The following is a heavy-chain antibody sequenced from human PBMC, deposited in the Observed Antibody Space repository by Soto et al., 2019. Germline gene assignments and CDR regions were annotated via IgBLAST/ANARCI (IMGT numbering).Heavy chain of an antibody. V-gene: IGHV4-4*02. CDR1: GDSITSDTW. Sequence: QVQLQESGPGLVKPSGTLSLTCSVSGDSITSDTWWSWVRQSPGKGLEWIGEIYHSGRTHYNPSLTSRVIISVDTSKNDFSLTLSSVTAAGTAVYYCTANGYYSLDYWGQGSLVTVSS. J-gene: IGHJ4*02. CDR2: IYHSGRT. CDR3: TANGYYSLDY. D-gene: IGHD5-12*01.